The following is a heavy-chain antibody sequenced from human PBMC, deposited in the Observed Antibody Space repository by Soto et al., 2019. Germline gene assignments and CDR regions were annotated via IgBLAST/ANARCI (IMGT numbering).Heavy chain of an antibody. D-gene: IGHD2-8*01. CDR1: GGSISSSSYY. CDR2: IYYSGST. CDR3: ARHVWSSYWFDP. V-gene: IGHV4-39*01. Sequence: SETLSLTCTVSGGSISSSSYYWGWIRQPPGKGLEWIGSIYYSGSTYYNPSLKSRVTIFVDTSKNQFSLKLSSVTAADTAVYYCARHVWSSYWFDPWGQGTLVTVSS. J-gene: IGHJ5*02.